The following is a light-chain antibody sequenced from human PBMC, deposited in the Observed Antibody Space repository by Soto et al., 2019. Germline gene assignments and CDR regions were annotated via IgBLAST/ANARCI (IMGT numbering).Light chain of an antibody. V-gene: IGKV3-20*01. CDR2: GAS. CDR3: QHYDSLPIN. CDR1: QSVSSSY. Sequence: EIVLTQSPCTLSLSPGERATLSFMASQSVSSSYLAWYQQKPGQPPRLLIYGASSRATGIPDRFSGSGSGTDFTLTISRLEPEDFAVFYCQHYDSLPINFGQGTRLEIK. J-gene: IGKJ5*01.